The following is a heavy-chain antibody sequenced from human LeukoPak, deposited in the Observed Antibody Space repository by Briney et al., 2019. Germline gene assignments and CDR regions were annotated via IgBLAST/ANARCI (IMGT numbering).Heavy chain of an antibody. CDR3: VRQLLASDD. J-gene: IGHJ4*02. D-gene: IGHD6-19*01. V-gene: IGHV4-59*01. CDR1: GDSISTFY. CDR2: ISNSGST. Sequence: PSETLSLTCTVSGDSISTFYWSWIRQPPGKGLEWIGYISNSGSTNYSPSLKSRVTISRDTSKNQFYLRLNSVTAADTAVYYCVRQLLASDDWGQGTLVSVSS.